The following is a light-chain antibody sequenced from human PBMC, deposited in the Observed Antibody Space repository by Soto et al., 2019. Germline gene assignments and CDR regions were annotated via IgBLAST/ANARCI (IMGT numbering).Light chain of an antibody. J-gene: IGKJ2*01. CDR2: GAS. Sequence: EIVLTQSPGTLSLSPGARATLSCRASQSVSNNFLAWYQQKPGQAPRLLIYGASSRATGIPDRFSGSGSGTDFTLTISRLEPEDFAVYYCQQYGSSPYTFGQGTKLEIK. V-gene: IGKV3-20*01. CDR3: QQYGSSPYT. CDR1: QSVSNNF.